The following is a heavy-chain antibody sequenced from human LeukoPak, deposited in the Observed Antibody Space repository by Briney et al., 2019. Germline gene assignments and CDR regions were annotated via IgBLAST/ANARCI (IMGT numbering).Heavy chain of an antibody. CDR2: ISGSGNTI. J-gene: IGHJ4*02. CDR1: GFTFSNFY. D-gene: IGHD6-6*01. Sequence: GGSLRLSCAVSGFTFSNFYMSWIRQPPGKGLELVAYISGSGNTIYYADSVRGRFTISRDNAKNSLYLQMNRLRAEDTAMYYCADLRSSSIDYWGQGTLVTVSS. CDR3: ADLRSSSIDY. V-gene: IGHV3-11*01.